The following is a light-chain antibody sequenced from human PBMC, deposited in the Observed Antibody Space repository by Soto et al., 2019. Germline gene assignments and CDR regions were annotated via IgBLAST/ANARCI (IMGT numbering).Light chain of an antibody. CDR2: AAS. V-gene: IGKV1-27*01. J-gene: IGKJ3*01. CDR1: QGIGNY. Sequence: IQMTQSPSSLSASVGDRVTITCRASQGIGNYLAWYQQKPGKVPKLLIYAASTLQSGVPSRFSGSGSGTDFTLTISSLQPEDVATYYCQKYNSAPPLFTFGPGTKVDIK. CDR3: QKYNSAPPLFT.